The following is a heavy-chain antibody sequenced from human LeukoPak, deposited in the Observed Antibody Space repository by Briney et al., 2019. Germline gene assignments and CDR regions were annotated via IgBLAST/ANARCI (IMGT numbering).Heavy chain of an antibody. CDR3: AKDGGTTPFAY. D-gene: IGHD1-1*01. Sequence: GGSLRLSCAASGFTFSSYGMHWVRQAPGKGLEWVAVISYDGSNKYYADSVKSRFTISRDNSKNTLYLQMNSLRAEDTAVYYCAKDGGTTPFAYWGQGTLVTVSS. CDR1: GFTFSSYG. J-gene: IGHJ4*02. CDR2: ISYDGSNK. V-gene: IGHV3-30*18.